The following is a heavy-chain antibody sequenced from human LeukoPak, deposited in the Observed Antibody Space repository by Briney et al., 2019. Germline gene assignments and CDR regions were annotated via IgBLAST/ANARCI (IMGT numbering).Heavy chain of an antibody. D-gene: IGHD2-2*01. V-gene: IGHV3-48*03. CDR1: GFTFMSHE. CDR2: ISPSGSTM. Sequence: GGSLRLSCAASGFTFMSHEMNWVRQAPGKGLEWVSYISPSGSTMYYADSVKGRFTISRDNARNSLYLQMNSLRAEDTAVYYCAKEGRPAAFAEYFQHWGQGTLVTVSS. J-gene: IGHJ1*01. CDR3: AKEGRPAAFAEYFQH.